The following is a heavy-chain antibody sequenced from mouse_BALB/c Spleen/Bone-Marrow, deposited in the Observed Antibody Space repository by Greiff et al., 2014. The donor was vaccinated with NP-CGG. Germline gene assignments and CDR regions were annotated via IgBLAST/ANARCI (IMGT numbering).Heavy chain of an antibody. CDR2: IHYSGST. CDR3: ARGETREYFFDY. D-gene: IGHD3-2*01. V-gene: IGHV3-1*02. CDR1: GYSISSGYS. Sequence: VQLKESGPDLVKPSQSLSLTCTVTGYSISSGYSWHWIRQFPGNKLEWMGYIHYSGSTNYNPSLKSRILITRDTSKNQFFLQLNSVNTEDTATYYCARGETREYFFDYWGQGTTLTVSS. J-gene: IGHJ2*01.